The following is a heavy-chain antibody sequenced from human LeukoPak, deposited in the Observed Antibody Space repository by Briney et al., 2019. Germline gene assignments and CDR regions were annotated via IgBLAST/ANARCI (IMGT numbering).Heavy chain of an antibody. V-gene: IGHV3-74*01. CDR3: ARDRDYGAPDY. J-gene: IGHJ4*02. Sequence: PGGSLRLFCAASGSTFSTYWTHWVRQAPGKGLVWVSRINGDGTSTSTSYADSVKGRFTISRDNAKNTLYLHMNTLRAEDTAVYYCARDRDYGAPDYWGQGTLVTVSS. CDR1: GSTFSTYW. CDR2: INGDGTSTST. D-gene: IGHD4-17*01.